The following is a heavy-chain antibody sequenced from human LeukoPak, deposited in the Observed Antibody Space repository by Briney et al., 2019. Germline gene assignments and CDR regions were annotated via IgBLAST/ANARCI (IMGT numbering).Heavy chain of an antibody. CDR1: GCSFSGSW. CDR2: MNPDGSAI. J-gene: IGHJ3*02. CDR3: ARDPLNGALDI. V-gene: IGHV3-7*01. Sequence: GGSLRLSCTASGCSFSGSWMSWVRQLPGKGLEWLADMNPDGSAIVYVDSVKGRFTVSRNNAKNSLYLQMDGLRAEDTAVYYCARDPLNGALDIWGQGTLVTVSS.